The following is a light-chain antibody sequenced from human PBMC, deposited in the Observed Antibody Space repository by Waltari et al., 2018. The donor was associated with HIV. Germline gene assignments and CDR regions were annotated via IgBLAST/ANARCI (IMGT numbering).Light chain of an antibody. Sequence: QSALTQPRSVSGSPEPSVPISCPGTSTEDGDYNYFSWYHQHPVKAPKVMNYDVTKRPSGVPDRFSGSKSGNTASLTISGLQAEDEADYYCCSYTGTYTLLFGGGTKLTVL. V-gene: IGLV2-11*01. CDR1: STEDGDYNY. J-gene: IGLJ3*02. CDR3: CSYTGTYTLL. CDR2: DVT.